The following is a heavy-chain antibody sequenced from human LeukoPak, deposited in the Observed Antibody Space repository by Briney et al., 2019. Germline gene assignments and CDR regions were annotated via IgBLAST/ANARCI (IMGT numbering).Heavy chain of an antibody. CDR2: ISAYNGNT. D-gene: IGHD4-17*01. CDR3: ARDPPSHDYGAYGDY. CDR1: GYTFTSYG. V-gene: IGHV1-18*04. Sequence: ASVKVSCKASGYTFTSYGIRWVRQAPGQGLEWMGWISAYNGNTNYAQKLQGRVTMTTDTSTSTAYMELRSLRSDDTAVYYCARDPPSHDYGAYGDYWGQGTLVTVSS. J-gene: IGHJ4*02.